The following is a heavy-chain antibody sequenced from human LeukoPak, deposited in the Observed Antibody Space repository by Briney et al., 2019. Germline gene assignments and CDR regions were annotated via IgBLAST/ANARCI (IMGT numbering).Heavy chain of an antibody. CDR3: VKDNGRWFDP. D-gene: IGHD1-26*01. J-gene: IGHJ5*02. CDR1: GGSMRSNY. V-gene: IGHV4-59*01. CDR2: IYYSGST. Sequence: SETLSLTCTVSGGSMRSNYWSLTRQPPGKALEWIGNIYYSGSTNYNPSLKSRVTISIDPSKNQFSLKLSSVTAADTAIYYCVKDNGRWFDPWGQGTLVIVSS.